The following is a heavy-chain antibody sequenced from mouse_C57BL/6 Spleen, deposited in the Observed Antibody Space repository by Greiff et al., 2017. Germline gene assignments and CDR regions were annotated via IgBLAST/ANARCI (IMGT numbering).Heavy chain of an antibody. CDR1: GYAFSSYW. V-gene: IGHV1-80*01. D-gene: IGHD1-1*01. CDR3: ARAPITTRYFDV. CDR2: IYPGDGDT. Sequence: QVQLQQSGAELVKPGASVKISCKASGYAFSSYWMNWVKQRPGKGLEWIGQIYPGDGDTNYNGKFKGKATLTADKSSSTAYMQLSSLTSEDSAVYFCARAPITTRYFDVWGTGTTVTVSS. J-gene: IGHJ1*03.